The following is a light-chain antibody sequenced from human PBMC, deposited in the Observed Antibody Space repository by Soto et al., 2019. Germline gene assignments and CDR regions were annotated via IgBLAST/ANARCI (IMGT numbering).Light chain of an antibody. V-gene: IGLV1-44*01. CDR1: RSNVGRNA. Sequence: QSVLTQPPSASGTPGQTVTISCSGSRSNVGRNAVSWYQQVPGMAPKLLVFATNKRPSGVPYRFSGSASGASASLAISGLQSEDEADYYCAAWDDTLNGPLFGGGTKLTVL. CDR3: AAWDDTLNGPL. CDR2: ATN. J-gene: IGLJ2*01.